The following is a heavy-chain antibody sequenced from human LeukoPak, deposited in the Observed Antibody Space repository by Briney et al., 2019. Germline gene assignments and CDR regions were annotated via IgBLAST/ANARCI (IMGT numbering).Heavy chain of an antibody. Sequence: PGGTLGLSCAASGFSFSSYSMNWVRRAPGKGLEWVSYITSSSSTTYYADSVKGRFTISRDNAKNSLYLQMNSLRDEDTAVYYCATSSKGYYYYGMDVWGQGTTVTVSS. CDR1: GFSFSSYS. J-gene: IGHJ6*02. CDR2: ITSSSSTT. V-gene: IGHV3-48*02. CDR3: ATSSKGYYYYGMDV. D-gene: IGHD2-2*01.